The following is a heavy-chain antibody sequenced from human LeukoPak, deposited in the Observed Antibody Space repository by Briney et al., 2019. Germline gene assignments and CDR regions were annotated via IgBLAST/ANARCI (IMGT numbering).Heavy chain of an antibody. J-gene: IGHJ6*02. CDR1: GYTFTGYY. D-gene: IGHD4-17*01. Sequence: PTASVKVSCKASGYTFTGYYMHWVRQAPGQGLEWMGWINPNSGGTNYAQKFQGRVTMTRDTSISTAYMELSRLRSDDTAVYYCARGLATVSYYYYGMDVWGQGTTVTVSS. CDR2: INPNSGGT. V-gene: IGHV1-2*02. CDR3: ARGLATVSYYYYGMDV.